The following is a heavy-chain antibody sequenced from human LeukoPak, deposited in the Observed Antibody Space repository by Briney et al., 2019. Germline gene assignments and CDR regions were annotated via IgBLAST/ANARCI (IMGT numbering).Heavy chain of an antibody. V-gene: IGHV1-69*04. CDR3: ARALVGATTVPYWYFDL. Sequence: SVKVSCKASGGTFSSYAISWVRQAPGQGLEWMGRIIPILGIANYAQKFQGRVTITADKSTSTAYMELSSLRSEDTAVYYCARALVGATTVPYWYFDLWGRGTLVTVSS. CDR1: GGTFSSYA. J-gene: IGHJ2*01. CDR2: IIPILGIA. D-gene: IGHD1-26*01.